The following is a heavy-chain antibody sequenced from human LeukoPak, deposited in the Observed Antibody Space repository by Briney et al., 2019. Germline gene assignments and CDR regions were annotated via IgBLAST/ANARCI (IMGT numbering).Heavy chain of an antibody. V-gene: IGHV1-18*01. CDR1: GYTFTSYG. J-gene: IGHJ4*02. Sequence: ASVNVSCKASGYTFTSYGISWVRQAPGQGLEWMGWISAYNGNTNYAQKLQGRVTMTTDTSTSTAYMEPRSLRSDDTAVYYCAREQMRGYSYGPGGDYWGQGTLVTVSS. CDR2: ISAYNGNT. D-gene: IGHD5-18*01. CDR3: AREQMRGYSYGPGGDY.